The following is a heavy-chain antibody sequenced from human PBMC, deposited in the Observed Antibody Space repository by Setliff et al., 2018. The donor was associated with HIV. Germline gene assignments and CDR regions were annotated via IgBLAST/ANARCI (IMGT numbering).Heavy chain of an antibody. CDR3: AREAVAGTFDY. J-gene: IGHJ4*02. Sequence: GASVKVSCKASGYTFTSYAMHWVRQAPGQRLEWMGWINAGNGNTKYSQKFQGRVTITRDTSASTAYMELSSLGSEDTAVYYCAREAVAGTFDYWGQGTLVTVSS. D-gene: IGHD6-19*01. V-gene: IGHV1-3*01. CDR1: GYTFTSYA. CDR2: INAGNGNT.